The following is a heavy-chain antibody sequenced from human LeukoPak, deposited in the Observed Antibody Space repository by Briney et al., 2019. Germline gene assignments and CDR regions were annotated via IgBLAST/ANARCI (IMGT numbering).Heavy chain of an antibody. V-gene: IGHV1-2*02. CDR2: INPNSGGT. J-gene: IGHJ6*02. CDR1: GYTFTGYY. Sequence: ASVKVSCKASGYTFTGYYIHWVRQAPGQGLEWMGWINPNSGGTNYAQKFQGRVTMTRDTSISTAYMELSRLRSDDTAVYYCARDMGNDSSGAGYGMDVWGQGTTVTVSS. CDR3: ARDMGNDSSGAGYGMDV. D-gene: IGHD3-22*01.